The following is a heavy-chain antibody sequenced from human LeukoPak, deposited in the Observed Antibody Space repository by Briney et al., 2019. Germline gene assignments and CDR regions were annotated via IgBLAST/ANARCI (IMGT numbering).Heavy chain of an antibody. Sequence: GGTLRLSCAASGFTFSSSDMSWVRQAPGKGLEWVSAISGSGGSTYYADSVKGRFFISRDNSKNTLFLQMNSLRAEDTAVYYCARRPQNYGADYWGQGTLVTVSS. CDR3: ARRPQNYGADY. CDR1: GFTFSSSD. J-gene: IGHJ4*02. V-gene: IGHV3-23*01. CDR2: ISGSGGST. D-gene: IGHD4-17*01.